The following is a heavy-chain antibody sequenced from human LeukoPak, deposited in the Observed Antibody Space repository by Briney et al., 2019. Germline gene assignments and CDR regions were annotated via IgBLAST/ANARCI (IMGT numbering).Heavy chain of an antibody. D-gene: IGHD1-26*01. CDR3: AKLVGGLPFDL. Sequence: GGSLRLSCAASGFSFSNYAMSWVRQTPGKGLEWVSAISASGGTTYYADSVKGRFTISRDNSKKTLSLQMDSLRAEDRALYYCAKLVGGLPFDLWGQGTVVTVSS. V-gene: IGHV3-23*01. J-gene: IGHJ3*01. CDR2: ISASGGTT. CDR1: GFSFSNYA.